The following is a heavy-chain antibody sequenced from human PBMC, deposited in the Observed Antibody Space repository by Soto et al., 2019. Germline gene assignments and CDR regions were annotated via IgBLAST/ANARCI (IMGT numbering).Heavy chain of an antibody. CDR2: ISSTTNYI. CDR1: GFIFTRYS. Sequence: LRLSCAASGFIFTRYSMNWVRQAPGKGLEWVSSISSTTNYIYYGDSMKGRFTISGDNAKNSLYLEMNSLRAEDTAVYYCARESEDLTSNFDYWGQGTLVTVSS. J-gene: IGHJ4*02. V-gene: IGHV3-21*06. CDR3: ARESEDLTSNFDY.